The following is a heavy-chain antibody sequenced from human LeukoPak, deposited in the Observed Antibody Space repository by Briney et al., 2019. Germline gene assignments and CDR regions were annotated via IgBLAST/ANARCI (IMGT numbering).Heavy chain of an antibody. CDR1: GYNFTTYE. D-gene: IGHD3-3*01. Sequence: ASVKVSCKASGYNFTTYEINWVRQVPGQGLELMGWMKPNSGDTGYAQRFEGRITMTVNTSMSTAYLELNSLRSEDTAVYYCARQYFRIWSGLYTYSWFDPWGQGTLVTVSS. CDR3: ARQYFRIWSGLYTYSWFDP. J-gene: IGHJ5*01. CDR2: MKPNSGDT. V-gene: IGHV1-8*01.